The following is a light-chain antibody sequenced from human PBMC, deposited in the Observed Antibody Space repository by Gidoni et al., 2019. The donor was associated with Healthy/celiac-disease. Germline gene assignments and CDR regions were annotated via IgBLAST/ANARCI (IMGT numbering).Light chain of an antibody. CDR2: CAS. CDR1: QSVSRH. V-gene: IGKV3-15*01. Sequence: EIGMTKSPATLSVSPGERATLSCRASQSVSRHLAWYQQKPGQAPRLRIYCASTRSTGIPARFSGSGSWTEFTFTISRLQSEDFAVYYCQQYNNWWRTFGQGTKVEIK. J-gene: IGKJ1*01. CDR3: QQYNNWWRT.